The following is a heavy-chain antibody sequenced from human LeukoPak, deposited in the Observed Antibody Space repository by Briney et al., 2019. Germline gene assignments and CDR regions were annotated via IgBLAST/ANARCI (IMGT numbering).Heavy chain of an antibody. CDR1: GYTXLGYY. CDR3: ATHVRTSIVTLFDD. Sequence: ASVKVSCKASGYTXLGYYLHGIRQAPGQGLEWVGWINTNSGGTNYAQKFQGRVTMTRDTSISTAYMELSRLRSDDTAVYYCATHVRTSIVTLFDDWGQGTLVTVSS. CDR2: INTNSGGT. D-gene: IGHD5-18*01. V-gene: IGHV1-2*02. J-gene: IGHJ4*02.